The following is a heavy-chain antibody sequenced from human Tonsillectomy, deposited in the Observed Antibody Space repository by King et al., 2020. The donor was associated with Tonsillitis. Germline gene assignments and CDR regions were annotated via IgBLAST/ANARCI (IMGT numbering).Heavy chain of an antibody. CDR1: GDSISSGYY. V-gene: IGHV4-38-2*02. Sequence: VQLQESGPGLVKPSETLSLTCAVSGDSISSGYYWAWIRQPPGKGLEWIGSIYHRGSTYYNPSLKSRVTISVDTSKNQFSLSLNSLTAADTAMYYCAREYGYPFDYWGQGTLVTVSS. CDR3: AREYGYPFDY. J-gene: IGHJ4*02. CDR2: IYHRGST. D-gene: IGHD5-18*01.